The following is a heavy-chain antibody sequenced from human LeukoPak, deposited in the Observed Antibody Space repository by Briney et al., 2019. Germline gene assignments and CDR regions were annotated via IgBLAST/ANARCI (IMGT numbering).Heavy chain of an antibody. V-gene: IGHV3-30*18. Sequence: PGGSLRLSCAASGFTFSSYGMHWVRQAPGKGLEWVAVISYDGSNKYYADSVKGRFTISRDNSKNTLYLQMNSLRAEDTAVYYCAKGLQWLRPPFDYWGQGTLVTVSS. J-gene: IGHJ4*02. CDR3: AKGLQWLRPPFDY. CDR2: ISYDGSNK. CDR1: GFTFSSYG. D-gene: IGHD5-12*01.